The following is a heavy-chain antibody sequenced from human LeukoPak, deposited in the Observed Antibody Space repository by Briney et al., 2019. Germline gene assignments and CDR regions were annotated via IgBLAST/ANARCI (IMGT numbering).Heavy chain of an antibody. D-gene: IGHD6-19*01. Sequence: SETLSLTCTVSGGSISSSSYYWGWIRQPPGKGLEWIGSIYYSGSTYYNPSLKSRVTISVDTSKNQFSLKLSSVTAADTAVYYCASIPGYSSGGYYYHYMDVWGKGTTVTVSS. J-gene: IGHJ6*03. V-gene: IGHV4-39*01. CDR1: GGSISSSSYY. CDR2: IYYSGST. CDR3: ASIPGYSSGGYYYHYMDV.